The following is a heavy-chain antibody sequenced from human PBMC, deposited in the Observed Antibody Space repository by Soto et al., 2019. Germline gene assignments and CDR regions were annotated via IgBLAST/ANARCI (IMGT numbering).Heavy chain of an antibody. J-gene: IGHJ4*02. CDR3: AHSGYDYVWGSYRNPRGFDY. CDR1: GFSLSTSGVG. V-gene: IGHV2-5*02. CDR2: IYWDDDK. D-gene: IGHD3-16*02. Sequence: QITLKESGPTLVKPTQTLTLTCTFSGFSLSTSGVGVGWIRQPPGKALEWLALIYWDDDKRYSPSLKSRLTITTDTSKNQVVLTMTNMDPVDTATYYCAHSGYDYVWGSYRNPRGFDYWGQGTLVTVSS.